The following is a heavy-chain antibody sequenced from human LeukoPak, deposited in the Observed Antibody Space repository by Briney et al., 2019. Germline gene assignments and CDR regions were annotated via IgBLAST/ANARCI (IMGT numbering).Heavy chain of an antibody. J-gene: IGHJ2*01. Sequence: ASVKVSCKASGGTFSSYAISWVRQAPGQGLEWMGGIIPIFGTANYAQKFQGRVTITTDESTSTAYMELSSLRSEDTAVYYCARDPSTYSYSSRWYFDLWGRGTLVTVSS. D-gene: IGHD2-15*01. CDR3: ARDPSTYSYSSRWYFDL. CDR2: IIPIFGTA. V-gene: IGHV1-69*05. CDR1: GGTFSSYA.